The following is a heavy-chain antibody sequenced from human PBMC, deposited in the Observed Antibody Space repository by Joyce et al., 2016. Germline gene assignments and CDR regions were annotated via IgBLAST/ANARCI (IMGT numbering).Heavy chain of an antibody. CDR3: ARVPLSSAFDY. V-gene: IGHV4-31*11. CDR2: INYRGNT. J-gene: IGHJ4*02. Sequence: QVQLQESGSGLVQPSQTLSLTCGVSGGPISDGGYYWSWIRQRPGQGLEWIGYINYRGNTYYNPSLKSRLTISIDMSKNQFALRLTSVTAADTAVYYCARVPLSSAFDYWGQGILVTVSS. CDR1: GGPISDGGYY. D-gene: IGHD1-26*01.